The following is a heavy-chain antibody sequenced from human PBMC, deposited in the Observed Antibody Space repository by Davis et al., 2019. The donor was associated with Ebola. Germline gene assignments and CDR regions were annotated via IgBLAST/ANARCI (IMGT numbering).Heavy chain of an antibody. D-gene: IGHD5-24*01. CDR3: AKWERDGNNFAPHLDY. CDR1: GFTFSSFA. CDR2: ISGGGTT. V-gene: IGHV3-23*01. Sequence: GGSLRLSCAASGFTFSSFAMYWVRQAPGKGLQWVSAISGGGTTYYADSVKGRFSISRDNSKDTLYLQMNSLRAEDTAVYYCAKWERDGNNFAPHLDYWGQGTLVTVSS. J-gene: IGHJ4*02.